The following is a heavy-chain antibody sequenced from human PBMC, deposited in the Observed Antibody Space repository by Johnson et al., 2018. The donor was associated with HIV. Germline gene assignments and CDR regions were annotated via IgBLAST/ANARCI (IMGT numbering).Heavy chain of an antibody. D-gene: IGHD2-2*03. V-gene: IGHV3-15*01. CDR3: ARADGSQAFDI. J-gene: IGHJ3*02. Sequence: EVQLVESGGGLVKPGGSLRLSCAASGFTFSNAWMSWVRQAPGKGLEWVGRIKSKTDGGTTDYAAPVKGRFTISRDDSKNRLYLQMNSLKTEDTAVYYCARADGSQAFDIWGQGTMVTVSS. CDR1: GFTFSNAW. CDR2: IKSKTDGGTT.